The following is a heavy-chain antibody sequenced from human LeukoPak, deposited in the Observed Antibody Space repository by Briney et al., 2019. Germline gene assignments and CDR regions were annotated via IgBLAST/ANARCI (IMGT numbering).Heavy chain of an antibody. CDR1: GYTFTGYY. CDR3: ARGSRYFDWLPMQYFDY. Sequence: GASVKVSCKASGYTFTGYYMHWVRQAPGQGLEWMGWINPNSGGTNYAQKFQGRVTMTRDTSISTAYMELSRLRSDDTAVYYCARGSRYFDWLPMQYFDYWGQGTLVTVSS. D-gene: IGHD3-9*01. J-gene: IGHJ4*02. CDR2: INPNSGGT. V-gene: IGHV1-2*02.